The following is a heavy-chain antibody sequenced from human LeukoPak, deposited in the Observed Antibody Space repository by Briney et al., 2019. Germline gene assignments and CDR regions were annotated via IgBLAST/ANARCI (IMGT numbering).Heavy chain of an antibody. J-gene: IGHJ4*02. CDR1: GFTFSGYA. CDR3: AKGTERYREVSSFDS. V-gene: IGHV3-23*01. CDR2: ISGSGSST. D-gene: IGHD3-10*01. Sequence: GGSLRLSCAASGFTFSGYAMTWVRQAPGKGLEWVSTISGSGSSTYYADSMKGRFTISRDNSGNTLYLQMNSLRAEDTATYYCAKGTERYREVSSFDSWGQGTQVTVSS.